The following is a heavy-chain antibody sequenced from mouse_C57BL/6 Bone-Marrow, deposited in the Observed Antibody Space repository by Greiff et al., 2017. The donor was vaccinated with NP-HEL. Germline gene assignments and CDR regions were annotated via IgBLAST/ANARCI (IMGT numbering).Heavy chain of an antibody. CDR2: IYPRSGNI. J-gene: IGHJ2*01. CDR3: ALRNYDY. CDR1: GYTFTSYG. V-gene: IGHV1-81*01. Sequence: QVQLKESGAELARPGASVKLSCKASGYTFTSYGISWVKQRPGQGLEWIGEIYPRSGNIYYNEKFKGKATLTADKSSSTAYMELRSLTSEDSAVYFCALRNYDYWGQGTTRTVSS.